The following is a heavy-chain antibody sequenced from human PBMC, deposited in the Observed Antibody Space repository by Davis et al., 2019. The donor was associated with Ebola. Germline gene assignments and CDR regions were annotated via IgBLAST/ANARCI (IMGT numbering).Heavy chain of an antibody. CDR3: AREWTYYDRPLGY. J-gene: IGHJ4*02. D-gene: IGHD3-22*01. CDR1: GFTFRSYS. CDR2: INYSSNYI. V-gene: IGHV3-21*01. Sequence: GESLKISCAASGFTFRSYSMNWVRQAPGKGLEWLSSINYSSNYIYYADSVKGRFTISRDNAKNSLYLQMNGLRAEDTAVYYCAREWTYYDRPLGYWGQGTLVTVSS.